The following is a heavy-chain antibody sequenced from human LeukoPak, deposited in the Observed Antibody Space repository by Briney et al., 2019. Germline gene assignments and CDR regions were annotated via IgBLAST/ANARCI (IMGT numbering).Heavy chain of an antibody. CDR3: SRESGAFCPFGY. CDR1: GGSISSTNL. D-gene: IGHD1-26*01. J-gene: IGHJ4*02. CDR2: ISLTGET. V-gene: IGHV4-4*02. Sequence: SETLSLTCGVSGGSISSTNLWSWARQPPGQGLEWIGEISLTGETNYNPSLNGRVTMSLDESRNQLSLDLTSVTAADTAIYYCSRESGAFCPFGYWGVGTLVIVPP.